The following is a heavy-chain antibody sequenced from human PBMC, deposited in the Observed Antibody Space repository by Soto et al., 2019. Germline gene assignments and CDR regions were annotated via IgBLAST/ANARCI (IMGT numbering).Heavy chain of an antibody. V-gene: IGHV3-23*01. J-gene: IGHJ4*02. Sequence: EVQMLESGGGLVQPGGSLRLSCAASGFTFSIFAMKWVRQAPGKGLEWVSVIGSGGDGIHYADSVKGRFTISRDNSKNTVNLQMNSLRAEDTAIYYCATYGQHLMDSWGQGTLVTVSS. CDR3: ATYGQHLMDS. D-gene: IGHD4-17*01. CDR1: GFTFSIFA. CDR2: IGSGGDGI.